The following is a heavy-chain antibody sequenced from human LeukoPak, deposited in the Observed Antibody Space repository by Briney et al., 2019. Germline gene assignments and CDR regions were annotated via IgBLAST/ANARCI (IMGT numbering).Heavy chain of an antibody. CDR2: IYYSGGT. D-gene: IGHD4-17*01. CDR3: ARRTVTRGVDY. J-gene: IGHJ4*02. CDR1: GGSISSYY. Sequence: SETLSLTCTVSGGSISSYYWSWIRQPPGKGLEWIGYIYYSGGTNYNPSLKSRVTISVDTSKNQFSLKLSSVTAADTAVYYCARRTVTRGVDYWGQGTLVTVSS. V-gene: IGHV4-59*08.